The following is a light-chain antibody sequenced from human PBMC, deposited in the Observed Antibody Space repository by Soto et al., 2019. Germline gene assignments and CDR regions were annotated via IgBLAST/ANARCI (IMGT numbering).Light chain of an antibody. Sequence: EKVMTQSPATLTVSPGERATISCRASKSVSSNLAWYQQKPGQAPRLLIYGASTRATGIPARFSGSGSGTEFTLTINTLQSEDSAVYYCQQYKNWPWAFGQGTKVEIK. J-gene: IGKJ1*01. CDR3: QQYKNWPWA. CDR1: KSVSSN. CDR2: GAS. V-gene: IGKV3-15*01.